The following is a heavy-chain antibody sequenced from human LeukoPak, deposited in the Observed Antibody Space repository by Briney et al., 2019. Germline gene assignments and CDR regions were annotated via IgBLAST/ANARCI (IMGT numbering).Heavy chain of an antibody. CDR2: ISSSSSTI. J-gene: IGHJ4*02. Sequence: GGSLRLSCAASGFTFSSYEMNWVRQAPGKGLEWVSYISSSSSTIYYADSVKGRFTISRDNAKNSLYLQMNSLRAEDTAVYYCARDSHYDSSGYYYGDFAYWGQGTLVTVSS. D-gene: IGHD3-22*01. CDR3: ARDSHYDSSGYYYGDFAY. V-gene: IGHV3-48*01. CDR1: GFTFSSYE.